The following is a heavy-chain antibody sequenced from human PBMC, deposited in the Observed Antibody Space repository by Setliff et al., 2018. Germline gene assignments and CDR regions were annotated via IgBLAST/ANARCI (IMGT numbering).Heavy chain of an antibody. D-gene: IGHD1-26*01. J-gene: IGHJ5*02. CDR3: ARDNTILGATDH. Sequence: TLSLTCTVTGGSFDSGTHYWSWIRQSTERGLEWLGRLHTSGSTTYNPALNSRVTISVDTSTNQFSLRLTSLTAADTAVYFCARDNTILGATDHWGQGTLVTVSS. CDR2: LHTSGST. CDR1: GGSFDSGTHY. V-gene: IGHV4-61*02.